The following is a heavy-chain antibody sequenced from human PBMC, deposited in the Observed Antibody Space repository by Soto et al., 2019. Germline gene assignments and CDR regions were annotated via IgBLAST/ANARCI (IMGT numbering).Heavy chain of an antibody. CDR2: ISYDGSNK. J-gene: IGHJ6*02. D-gene: IGHD1-7*01. CDR3: ARYEPYGTKEYYYYGMDV. CDR1: GLPFSSYA. V-gene: IGHV3-30-3*01. Sequence: GGSLRLSCAASGLPFSSYAMHWVRQAPGKGLEWVAVISYDGSNKYYADSVKGRFTISRDNSKNTLYLQMNSLRAEDTAVYYCARYEPYGTKEYYYYGMDVWGQGTTVTVSS.